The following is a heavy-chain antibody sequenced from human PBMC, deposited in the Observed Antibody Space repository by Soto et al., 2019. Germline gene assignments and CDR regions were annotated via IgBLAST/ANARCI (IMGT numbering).Heavy chain of an antibody. CDR2: IYCSGNT. D-gene: IGHD4-4*01. Sequence: QLHLQESGPGLVRPSGTLSLTCTVSGGAISSCDYYWGWIRQPPGKGLEWIGSIYCSGNTYYNPSLKRRVTMSVDTSENQFSLKLTSVTAADTAVYYCGRHSKLYSKDDAFDIWGQGTMVTVSS. CDR3: GRHSKLYSKDDAFDI. J-gene: IGHJ3*02. CDR1: GGAISSCDYY. V-gene: IGHV4-39*01.